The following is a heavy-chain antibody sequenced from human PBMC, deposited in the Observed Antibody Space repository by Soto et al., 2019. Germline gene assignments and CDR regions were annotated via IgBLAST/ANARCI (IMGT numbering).Heavy chain of an antibody. J-gene: IGHJ3*02. CDR3: ASEGDTMVRGPFDI. CDR1: GFTFSSYS. CDR2: ISSSSSYI. V-gene: IGHV3-21*01. D-gene: IGHD3-10*01. Sequence: VQLVESGGGLVKPGGSLRLSCAASGFTFSSYSMNWVRQAPGKGLEWVSSISSSSSYIYYADSVKGRFTISRDNAKNSLYLQMNSLRAEDTAVYYCASEGDTMVRGPFDIWGQGTMVTVSS.